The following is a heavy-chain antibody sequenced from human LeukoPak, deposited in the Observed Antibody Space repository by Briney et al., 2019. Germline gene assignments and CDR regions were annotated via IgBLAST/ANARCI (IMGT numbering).Heavy chain of an antibody. CDR1: GLTASSNY. CDR2: ICSGGST. D-gene: IGHD4-17*01. Sequence: GESLRLSCSASGLTASSNYMSWVRQAPGKGLEWVSVICSGGSTYYADSVKGRFTISRDNSKNTLYLQMNSLRAEDTAVYYCARDAYGVHAWGQGTLVTVSS. V-gene: IGHV3-66*01. J-gene: IGHJ4*02. CDR3: ARDAYGVHA.